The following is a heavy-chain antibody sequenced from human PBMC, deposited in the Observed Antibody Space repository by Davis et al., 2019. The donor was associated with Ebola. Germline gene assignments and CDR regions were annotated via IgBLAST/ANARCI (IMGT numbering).Heavy chain of an antibody. D-gene: IGHD4-17*01. Sequence: GGSLRLSCGASGFTFSWYWMTWVRQAPGKGLEWVANIKQDGSEKYYVDSVKGRFTISRDNAKNSLSLQMDSLRAEDTAVYFCARVGHGDYYFDYWGQGTLVTVSS. CDR1: GFTFSWYW. CDR2: IKQDGSEK. J-gene: IGHJ4*02. V-gene: IGHV3-7*01. CDR3: ARVGHGDYYFDY.